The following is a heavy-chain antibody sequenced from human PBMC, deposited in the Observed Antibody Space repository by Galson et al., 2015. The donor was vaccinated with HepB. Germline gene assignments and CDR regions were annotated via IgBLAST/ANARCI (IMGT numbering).Heavy chain of an antibody. Sequence: SVKVSCKASGFTFTSSAMQWVRQARGQRLEWIGWIVVGSGNTNYAQKFQERVTITRDMSTSTAYMELSSLRSEDTAVYYCARDGATYYYDSSGYYPLDYWGQGTLVTVSS. J-gene: IGHJ4*02. CDR2: IVVGSGNT. CDR3: ARDGATYYYDSSGYYPLDY. D-gene: IGHD3-22*01. V-gene: IGHV1-58*02. CDR1: GFTFTSSA.